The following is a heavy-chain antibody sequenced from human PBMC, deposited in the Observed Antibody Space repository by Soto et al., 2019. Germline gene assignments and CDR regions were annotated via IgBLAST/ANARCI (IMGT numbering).Heavy chain of an antibody. CDR2: ISGSGGGT. CDR1: GFTFSSFA. D-gene: IGHD3-3*01. J-gene: IGHJ6*02. CDR3: AKVLSSFYDPMDV. V-gene: IGHV3-23*01. Sequence: GGSLRLSCAASGFTFSSFAMTWVRQAPGKGLEWVSAISGSGGGTYYADSVKGRFTISRDNSKNTLYLQMNSLRADDTAVYYCAKVLSSFYDPMDVWGQGTTVTVSS.